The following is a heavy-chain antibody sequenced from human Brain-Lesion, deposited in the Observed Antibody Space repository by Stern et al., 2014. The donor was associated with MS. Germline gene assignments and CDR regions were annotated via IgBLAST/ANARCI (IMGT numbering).Heavy chain of an antibody. Sequence: QLQLQESGPGLVKPSATLSLTCTVSGGPISSSSYYWGWIRQPPGKGREXIGTIHYTGSTNYNPSLKSRLTISVHISRTHVTLQLGSGTAADTAVYYCASWVGARRRRFDYWGQGTLVTVSS. V-gene: IGHV4-39*01. J-gene: IGHJ4*02. CDR2: IHYTGST. D-gene: IGHD1-26*01. CDR1: GGPISSSSYY. CDR3: ASWVGARRRRFDY.